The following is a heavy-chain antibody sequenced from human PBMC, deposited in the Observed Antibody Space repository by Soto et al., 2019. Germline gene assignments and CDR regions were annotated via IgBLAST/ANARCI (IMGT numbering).Heavy chain of an antibody. CDR1: GFTFSSYG. V-gene: IGHV3-30*18. D-gene: IGHD1-20*01. J-gene: IGHJ4*02. Sequence: GGSLRLSCAASGFTFSSYGMHWVRQAPGKGLEWVAVISYDGSNKYYADSVKGRFTISRDNSKNTLYLQMNSLRAEDTAVYYCANAGEGPVTGTLDYWGQGTLVTVSS. CDR3: ANAGEGPVTGTLDY. CDR2: ISYDGSNK.